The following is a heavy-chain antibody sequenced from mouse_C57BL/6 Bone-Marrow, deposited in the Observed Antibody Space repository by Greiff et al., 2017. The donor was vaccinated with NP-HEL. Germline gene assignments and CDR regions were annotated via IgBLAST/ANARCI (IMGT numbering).Heavy chain of an antibody. CDR3: ARSYYYGSSPWYFDV. CDR2: IDPSDSYT. D-gene: IGHD1-1*01. Sequence: QVQLQQPGAELVRPGTSVKLSCKASGYTFTSYWMHWVKQRPGQGLEWIGVIDPSDSYTNYNPKFKGKATLTVDTSSSAAYMQLSSLTSEDSAVYYCARSYYYGSSPWYFDVWGTGTTVTVSS. V-gene: IGHV1-59*01. J-gene: IGHJ1*03. CDR1: GYTFTSYW.